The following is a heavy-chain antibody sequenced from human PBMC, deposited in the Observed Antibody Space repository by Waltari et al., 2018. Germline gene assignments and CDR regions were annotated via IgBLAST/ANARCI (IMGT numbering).Heavy chain of an antibody. CDR3: ARDRGRGSYLDS. CDR2: SHRSWRT. Sequence: VGQSPEKGLEWIGQSHRSWRTHYNPSCESRVSISIDPSSNQFSLKMTSTTAADTAVYYCARDRGRGSYLDSWGRGTLVTVSA. V-gene: IGHV4-4*02. J-gene: IGHJ4*02. D-gene: IGHD2-15*01.